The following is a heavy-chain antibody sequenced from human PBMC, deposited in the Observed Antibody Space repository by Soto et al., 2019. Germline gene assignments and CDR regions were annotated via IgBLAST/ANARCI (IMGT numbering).Heavy chain of an antibody. CDR2: IYYSGGA. CDR3: ATGSKSDFDY. D-gene: IGHD1-26*01. Sequence: QVQLQESGPGLVKPSETLSLTCTVSGGSISSHFWSWIRQPPGKGLEWIGYIYYSGGAFYNPSLMSRATISVDTSKNQFSLKVISVTAADTAIYYCATGSKSDFDYWGQGTLVTVSS. CDR1: GGSISSHF. J-gene: IGHJ4*02. V-gene: IGHV4-59*11.